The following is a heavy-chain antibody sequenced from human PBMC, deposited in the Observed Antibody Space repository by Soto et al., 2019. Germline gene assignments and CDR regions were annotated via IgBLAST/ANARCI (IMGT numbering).Heavy chain of an antibody. CDR1: GGSFSGYY. J-gene: IGHJ4*02. V-gene: IGHV4-34*01. D-gene: IGHD3-10*01. CDR2: INHSGST. CDR3: ARGRHYGSGSYYSY. Sequence: QVQLQQWGAGLLKPSETLSLTCAVYGGSFSGYYWSWIRQPPGKGLEWIGQINHSGSTNYNPSLKSRVTISVDTSKNQFSLKLSSVTAADTAVYYCARGRHYGSGSYYSYWGQGTLVTVSS.